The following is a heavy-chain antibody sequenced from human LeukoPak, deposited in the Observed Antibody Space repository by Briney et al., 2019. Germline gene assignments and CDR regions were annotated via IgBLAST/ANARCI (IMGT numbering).Heavy chain of an antibody. V-gene: IGHV3-48*04. Sequence: GGSLRLSCAASGFTFSTYSIDWVRQAPGKGLEWISYISSSSSTIVFADSVKGRFTISRDNARNSVYLQMNSLRAEDTAVYYCARVHTSSYAADLWGQGTLVTVSS. CDR2: ISSSSSTI. J-gene: IGHJ5*02. D-gene: IGHD2-2*01. CDR1: GFTFSTYS. CDR3: ARVHTSSYAADL.